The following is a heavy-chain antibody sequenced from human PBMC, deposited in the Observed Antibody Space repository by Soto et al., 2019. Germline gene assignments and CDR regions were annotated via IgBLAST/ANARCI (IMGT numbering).Heavy chain of an antibody. CDR2: ISGNGIST. V-gene: IGHV3-23*01. Sequence: GGSQRVLSGASGLTVTNYAVSCVRRAPGNGLEWVSAISGNGISTYYADSVRGRFTISRDNSEISLFLQMNRLRADDTAVYYCTRDALSMVLGTDNRFDPWGHGTLVNVS. CDR1: GLTVTNYA. CDR3: TRDALSMVLGTDNRFDP. J-gene: IGHJ5*02. D-gene: IGHD3-10*01.